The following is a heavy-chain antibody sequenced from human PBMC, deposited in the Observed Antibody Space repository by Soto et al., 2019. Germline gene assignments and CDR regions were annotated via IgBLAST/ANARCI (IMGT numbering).Heavy chain of an antibody. CDR1: GGSISSGGYY. CDR3: ARDLGSGGFDY. D-gene: IGHD3-10*01. V-gene: IGHV4-30-4*01. CDR2: IYYSGST. J-gene: IGHJ4*02. Sequence: PSETLSLTCTVSGGSISSGGYYGSWIRQPPGKGLEWIGYIYYSGSTYYNPSLKSRVTISVDTSKNQFSLKLSSVTAADTAVYYCARDLGSGGFDYWGQGTLVTVSS.